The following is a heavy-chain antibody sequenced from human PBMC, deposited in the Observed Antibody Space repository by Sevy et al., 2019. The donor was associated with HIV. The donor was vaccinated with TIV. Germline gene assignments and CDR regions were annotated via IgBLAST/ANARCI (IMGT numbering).Heavy chain of an antibody. D-gene: IGHD2-15*01. CDR3: ARGGHLPLDAFDL. CDR1: GYNFAAHW. V-gene: IGHV5-51*01. Sequence: GESLKISCRASGYNFAAHWIGWVRQMPGKGLEWMGILFPGNSDIRSFQGHVTVSVDKSINTAYLQWANLRDSDSAMYFCARGGHLPLDAFDLWGPGTKVTVSS. CDR2: LFPGNSDI. J-gene: IGHJ3*01.